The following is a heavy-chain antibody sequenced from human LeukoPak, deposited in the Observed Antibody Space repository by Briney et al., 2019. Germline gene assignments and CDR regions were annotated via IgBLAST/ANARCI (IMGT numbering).Heavy chain of an antibody. V-gene: IGHV3-48*03. CDR3: ASCGGSYCY. D-gene: IGHD1-26*01. Sequence: GGSLRLSCAASGFIFSSYEMNWVRQAPGKGLEWVSYISSSGSTIYYADSVKGRFTISRDNAKNSLYLQMNSLRAEDTAVYYCASCGGSYCYWGQGTLVTVSS. J-gene: IGHJ4*02. CDR1: GFIFSSYE. CDR2: ISSSGSTI.